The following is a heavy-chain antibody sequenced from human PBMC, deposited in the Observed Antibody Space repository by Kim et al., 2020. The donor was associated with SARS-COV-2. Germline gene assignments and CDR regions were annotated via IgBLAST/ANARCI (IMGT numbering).Heavy chain of an antibody. CDR1: GFTFSSYG. D-gene: IGHD3-22*01. CDR3: SASDSSCFDY. CDR2: IWYDGSNK. Sequence: GGSLRLSCAASGFTFSSYGMHWVRQAPGKGLEWVAVIWYDGSNKYYADSVKGRFTISRDNSKNTLYLQMNSLRAEDTAVYYCSASDSSCFDYWGQGTLVTVSS. J-gene: IGHJ4*02. V-gene: IGHV3-33*01.